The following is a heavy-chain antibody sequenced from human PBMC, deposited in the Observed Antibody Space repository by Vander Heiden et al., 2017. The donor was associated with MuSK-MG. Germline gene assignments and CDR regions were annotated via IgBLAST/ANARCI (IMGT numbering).Heavy chain of an antibody. J-gene: IGHJ4*02. V-gene: IGHV3-30*04. CDR1: GFTFSSYA. D-gene: IGHD3-22*01. CDR2: ISYDGSNK. CDR3: ARGSYYDSSGYYS. Sequence: QVQLVESGGGVVQPGRSLRLSCAASGFTFSSYAMHWVRQAPGKGLEWVAVISYDGSNKYYADSVKGRFTISRDNSKNTLYLQMNSLRAEDTAVYYCARGSYYDSSGYYSWGQGTLVTVSS.